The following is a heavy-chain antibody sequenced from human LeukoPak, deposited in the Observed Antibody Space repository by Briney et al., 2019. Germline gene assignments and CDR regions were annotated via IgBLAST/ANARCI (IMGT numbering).Heavy chain of an antibody. CDR2: MNPNSGNT. CDR3: ARECSSTSCYGDYYYYYMDV. J-gene: IGHJ6*03. CDR1: GYTFTSYD. D-gene: IGHD2-2*01. Sequence: ASVTVSCKASGYTFTSYDINWVRQAPGQGLEWMGWMNPNSGNTDYAQKFQGRVTMTRNTSISTAYMELSSLRSEDTAVYYCARECSSTSCYGDYYYYYMDVWGKGTTVTVSS. V-gene: IGHV1-8*01.